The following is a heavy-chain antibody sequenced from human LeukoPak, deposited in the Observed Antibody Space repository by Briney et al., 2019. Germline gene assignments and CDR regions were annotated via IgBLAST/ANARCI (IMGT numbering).Heavy chain of an antibody. Sequence: PGGSLRLSCAASGFPFSSYSMNWVRQAPGKGLEWVSYISSSSSTIYYADSVKGRFTISRDNAKNSLYLQMNSLRAEDTAVYYCARSNEDAFDIWGQGTMVTVSS. CDR2: ISSSSSTI. CDR3: ARSNEDAFDI. D-gene: IGHD4-11*01. V-gene: IGHV3-48*01. J-gene: IGHJ3*02. CDR1: GFPFSSYS.